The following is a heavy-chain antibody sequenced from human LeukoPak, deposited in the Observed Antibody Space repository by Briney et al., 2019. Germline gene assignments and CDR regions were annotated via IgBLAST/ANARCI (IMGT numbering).Heavy chain of an antibody. CDR1: GFASSSYN. D-gene: IGHD5-12*01. CDR3: AGISYSGTWPVGY. CDR2: ISGGGDTI. V-gene: IGHV3-23*01. J-gene: IGHJ4*02. Sequence: GGSLRLSCAPSGFASSSYNMNWVRQAPGKGLEWVSAISGGGDTIYTADSVRGRFTISRDNSKNTIYLQMNSLRAEDTAVYYCAGISYSGTWPVGYWGQGTLVTVTA.